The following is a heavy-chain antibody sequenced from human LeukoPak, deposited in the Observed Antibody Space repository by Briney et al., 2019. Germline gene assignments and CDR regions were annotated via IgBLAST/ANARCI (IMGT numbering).Heavy chain of an antibody. J-gene: IGHJ3*02. D-gene: IGHD1-26*01. V-gene: IGHV4-59*11. Sequence: SETLSLTCTVSGGSISTHYWNWIRQPPGKGLEWIGYIYDNGSTKYNPSLKSRITISVDTSKNEFSLKLTSVTVADTAMYFCARDRGSYLPGGAFDIWGQGTLVTISS. CDR1: GGSISTHY. CDR3: ARDRGSYLPGGAFDI. CDR2: IYDNGST.